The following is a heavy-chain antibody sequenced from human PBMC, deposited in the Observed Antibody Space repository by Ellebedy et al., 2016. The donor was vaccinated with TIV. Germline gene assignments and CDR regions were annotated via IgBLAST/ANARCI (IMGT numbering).Heavy chain of an antibody. CDR1: GFTFSSYG. V-gene: IGHV3-23*01. D-gene: IGHD6-19*01. J-gene: IGHJ4*02. CDR3: AKDLVAVAGH. Sequence: GESLKISXAASGFTFSSYGMHWVRQAPGKGLEWVSAISGSGGSTYYADSVKGRFTISRDNSKNTLYLQMNSLRAEDTAVYYCAKDLVAVAGHWGQGTLVTVSS. CDR2: ISGSGGST.